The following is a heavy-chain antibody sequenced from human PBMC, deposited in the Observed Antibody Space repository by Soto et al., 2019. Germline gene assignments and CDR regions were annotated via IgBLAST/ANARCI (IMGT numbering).Heavy chain of an antibody. Sequence: ASVKVSCKASGYSFTNYGVTWVRQAPGQGLEWMGWISAFNGNTHYSQNLQGRVTMTTDASTSTAYMELRSLRSDDTAVYYCARDLYYDSSGYVNDYWGQGTLVTVSS. J-gene: IGHJ4*02. D-gene: IGHD3-22*01. CDR3: ARDLYYDSSGYVNDY. CDR1: GYSFTNYG. V-gene: IGHV1-18*01. CDR2: ISAFNGNT.